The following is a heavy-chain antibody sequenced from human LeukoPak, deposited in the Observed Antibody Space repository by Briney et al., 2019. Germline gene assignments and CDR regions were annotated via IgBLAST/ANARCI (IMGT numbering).Heavy chain of an antibody. V-gene: IGHV3-30*03. CDR2: ISYDGSNK. CDR3: ARDLRGSSGWYPWVLFDY. D-gene: IGHD6-19*01. J-gene: IGHJ4*02. CDR1: GFTFSTYG. Sequence: PGGSLRLSCAASGFTFSTYGMHWVRQAPGKGLEWVAVISYDGSNKYYVDSVKGRFTISRDNAKNSLYLQMNSLRAEDTAVYYCARDLRGSSGWYPWVLFDYWGQGTLVTVSS.